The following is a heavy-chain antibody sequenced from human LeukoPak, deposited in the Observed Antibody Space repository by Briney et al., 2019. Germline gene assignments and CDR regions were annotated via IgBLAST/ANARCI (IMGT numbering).Heavy chain of an antibody. Sequence: SETLSLTCTVSGGSISSSSYYWAWIRQPPGKGLEWIGSISYSGTTYYNPSLKSRVTISVDTSKNQFSLKLSSVTAADTAVYYCARVKGGNFDYWGQGTLVTVSS. CDR3: ARVKGGNFDY. D-gene: IGHD2-15*01. V-gene: IGHV4-39*07. CDR2: ISYSGTT. J-gene: IGHJ4*02. CDR1: GGSISSSSYY.